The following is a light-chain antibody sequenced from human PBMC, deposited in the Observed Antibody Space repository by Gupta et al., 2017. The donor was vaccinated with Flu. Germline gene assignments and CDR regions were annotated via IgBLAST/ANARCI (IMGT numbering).Light chain of an antibody. V-gene: IGKV1-39*01. CDR2: GTS. Sequence: PPSLSASVGDRVIITCRASQNIDNNLNWYQQKPGEAPKALISGTSTLKSGVPSRFSGSGSGTDFTLTISRLQPEDFATYYCQHMDRTPWTFGQGTKVDI. CDR1: QNIDNN. CDR3: QHMDRTPWT. J-gene: IGKJ1*01.